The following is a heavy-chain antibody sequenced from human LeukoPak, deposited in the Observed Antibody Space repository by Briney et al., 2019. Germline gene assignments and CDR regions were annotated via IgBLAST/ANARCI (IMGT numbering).Heavy chain of an antibody. CDR2: ISSSSSYI. J-gene: IGHJ5*02. V-gene: IGHV3-21*01. Sequence: GGSLRLSCAASGFTFSSYSMNWVRQAPGKGLEWVSSISSSSSYIYYADSVKGRFTISGDNAKNSLYLQMNSLRAEDTAVYYCARDYCSGGSCYSAPDWFDPWGQGTLVTVSS. D-gene: IGHD2-15*01. CDR3: ARDYCSGGSCYSAPDWFDP. CDR1: GFTFSSYS.